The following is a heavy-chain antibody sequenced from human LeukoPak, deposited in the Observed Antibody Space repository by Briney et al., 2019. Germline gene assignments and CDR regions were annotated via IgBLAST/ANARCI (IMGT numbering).Heavy chain of an antibody. V-gene: IGHV3-11*04. CDR2: ISRSGSTI. D-gene: IGHD3-22*01. J-gene: IGHJ2*01. CDR1: GFTFSDYY. Sequence: GGSLRLSCAASGFTFSDYYMSWIRQAPGKGLERVSDISRSGSTIYYADSVKGRFTISRDNAKNSLYLQMNSLRAEDKAVFYCARVARGYYDSSGYYADWYFDLWGRGTLVTVSS. CDR3: ARVARGYYDSSGYYADWYFDL.